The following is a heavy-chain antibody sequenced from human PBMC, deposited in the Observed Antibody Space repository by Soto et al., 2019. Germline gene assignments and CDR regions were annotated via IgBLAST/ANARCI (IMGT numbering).Heavy chain of an antibody. Sequence: QVKLVQSGAEVKKPGASVKVSCKASGYTFTSYGISWVRQAPGQGLEWMGWISAYNGNTNYAQKLQGRVTMTTDTSTSTDYMEMRSLRSDDTAVYYCARVYRITMVRGELSEYWGQGTLVTVSS. J-gene: IGHJ4*02. CDR2: ISAYNGNT. V-gene: IGHV1-18*01. CDR1: GYTFTSYG. CDR3: ARVYRITMVRGELSEY. D-gene: IGHD3-10*01.